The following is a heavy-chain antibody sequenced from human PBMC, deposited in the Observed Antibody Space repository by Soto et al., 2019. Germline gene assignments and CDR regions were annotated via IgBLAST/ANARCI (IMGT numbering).Heavy chain of an antibody. CDR1: GFSFSSAW. J-gene: IGHJ4*02. V-gene: IGHV3-7*03. CDR2: MNEDGSER. D-gene: IGHD4-4*01. CDR3: ARDRAYSRFDY. Sequence: EVQLVESGGGLVQPGGSLRLSCAVSGFSFSSAWMTWIRQAPGKGLEWVAIMNEDGSERYYVDSVKGRFTISRDNAKNALFLQMNSLRVEDTAVYFCARDRAYSRFDYWGQGSLVTVSS.